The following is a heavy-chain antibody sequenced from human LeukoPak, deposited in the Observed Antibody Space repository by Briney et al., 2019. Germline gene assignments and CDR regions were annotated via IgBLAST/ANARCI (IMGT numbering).Heavy chain of an antibody. J-gene: IGHJ6*02. D-gene: IGHD3-10*01. V-gene: IGHV4-31*03. Sequence: SETLSLTCTVSGGSISSGGYYWSWIRQHPGKGLEWIGYIYYSGSTYYNPSLKSRVTISVDTSKNQFSLKLSPVTAADMAVYYCASSIISNVLLWFGERNYYGMDVWGQGTTVTVSS. CDR2: IYYSGST. CDR1: GGSISSGGYY. CDR3: ASSIISNVLLWFGERNYYGMDV.